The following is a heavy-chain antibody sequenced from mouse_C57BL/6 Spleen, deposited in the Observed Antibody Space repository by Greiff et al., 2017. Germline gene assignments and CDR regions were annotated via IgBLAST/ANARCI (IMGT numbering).Heavy chain of an antibody. J-gene: IGHJ1*03. CDR3: ARRLYYYGSSHWYFDV. V-gene: IGHV1-85*01. CDR2: IYPRDGST. Sequence: VQLQQSGPELVKPGASVKLSCKASGYTFTSYDINWVKQRPGQGLEWIGWIYPRDGSTKYNEKFKGKATLTVDTSSSTAYMELHSLTSEDSAVYFCARRLYYYGSSHWYFDVWGTGTTVTVSS. D-gene: IGHD1-1*01. CDR1: GYTFTSYD.